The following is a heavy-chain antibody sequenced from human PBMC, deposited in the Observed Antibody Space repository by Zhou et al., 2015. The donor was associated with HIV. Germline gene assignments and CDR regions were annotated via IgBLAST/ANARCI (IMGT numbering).Heavy chain of an antibody. CDR2: IWYDGTNK. Sequence: QVQLVESGGGVVQPGRSLRLSCATSGFTFSTSGMHWVRQAPGKGPEWVANIWYDGTNKFYADSVKGRFTISRDNSKNTLYLQMSSLRAEDTAVYYCAREADYYDSSGYQPYNWFDPWGQGTLVTVSS. CDR3: AREADYYDSSGYQPYNWFDP. CDR1: GFTFSTSG. V-gene: IGHV3-33*01. D-gene: IGHD3-22*01. J-gene: IGHJ5*02.